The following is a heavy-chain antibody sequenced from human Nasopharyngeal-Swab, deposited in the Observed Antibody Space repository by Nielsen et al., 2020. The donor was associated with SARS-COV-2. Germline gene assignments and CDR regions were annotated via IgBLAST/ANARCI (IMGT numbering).Heavy chain of an antibody. D-gene: IGHD3-22*01. CDR2: IKQDGSAK. Sequence: GESLKISCAASGFTFSTYWMSWVRQAPGKGLQWVANIKQDGSAKYYVDSVKGRFTLSRDNAKNSLYLQMNSLRVEDTAVFYCARDRGEDSSGFVDAFDIWGQGTMVTVSS. CDR1: GFTFSTYW. J-gene: IGHJ3*02. V-gene: IGHV3-7*01. CDR3: ARDRGEDSSGFVDAFDI.